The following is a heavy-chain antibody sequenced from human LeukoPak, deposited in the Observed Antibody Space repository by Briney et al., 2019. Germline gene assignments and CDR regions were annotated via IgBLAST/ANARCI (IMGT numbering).Heavy chain of an antibody. V-gene: IGHV4-31*03. J-gene: IGHJ4*02. CDR2: IYYSGST. CDR1: GGSISSSSYY. Sequence: SETLSLTCTVSGGSISSSSYYWSWIRQHPGTGLEWIGYIYYSGSTYYNPSLKSRVTISVDTSKNQFSLKLSSVTAADTAVYYCARADRRDTAFSVMHYFDYWGQGTLVTVSS. D-gene: IGHD5-18*01. CDR3: ARADRRDTAFSVMHYFDY.